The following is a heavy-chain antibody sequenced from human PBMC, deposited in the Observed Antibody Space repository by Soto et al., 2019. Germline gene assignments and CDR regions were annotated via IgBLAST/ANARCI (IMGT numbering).Heavy chain of an antibody. V-gene: IGHV1-18*04. D-gene: IGHD6-6*01. Sequence: QIQLVQSGAEVKKPGASVKVSCKASGYTFTTYGITWPRQAPGQGLEWMGWISAYDGKSENAQKLQGRVSMTTDPSTNTAYMELRSLRSDDTAVYYCARDPATAYSSSSFDYWGQGTLVTVSS. J-gene: IGHJ4*02. CDR1: GYTFTTYG. CDR2: ISAYDGKS. CDR3: ARDPATAYSSSSFDY.